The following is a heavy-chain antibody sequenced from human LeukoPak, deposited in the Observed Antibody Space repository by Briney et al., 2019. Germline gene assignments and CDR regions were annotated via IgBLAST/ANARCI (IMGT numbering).Heavy chain of an antibody. D-gene: IGHD5-18*01. Sequence: SETLSLTCTVSGGSISSGGYYWSWIRQHPGKGLEWIGYIYYSGSTYYNPSLKSRVTISVDTSKNQFSLKLSSVTAADTAVYYCARSKYSYGYRFDPWGQGALVTVSS. CDR2: IYYSGST. CDR3: ARSKYSYGYRFDP. J-gene: IGHJ5*02. CDR1: GGSISSGGYY. V-gene: IGHV4-31*03.